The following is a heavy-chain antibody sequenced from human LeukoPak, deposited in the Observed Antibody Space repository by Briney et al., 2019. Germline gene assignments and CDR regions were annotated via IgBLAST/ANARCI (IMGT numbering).Heavy chain of an antibody. CDR3: AEALIAARAY. V-gene: IGHV3-23*01. CDR1: GFTFSSYA. CDR2: ISGSGGST. D-gene: IGHD6-6*01. Sequence: GTSLRLSCAASGFTFSSYAMSWVRQAPGKGLEWVSTISGSGGSTYYADSVQGRFTISRDNSKNTLYLQMNSLRAEDTAVYYCAEALIAARAYWGQGTLVTVSS. J-gene: IGHJ4*02.